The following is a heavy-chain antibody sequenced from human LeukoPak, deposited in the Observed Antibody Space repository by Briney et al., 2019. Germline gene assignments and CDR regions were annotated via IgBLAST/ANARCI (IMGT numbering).Heavy chain of an antibody. V-gene: IGHV3-21*01. CDR1: GFSFSSYS. CDR2: ISSSSTYI. CDR3: ARDFYLDYDVLTGYYDQ. D-gene: IGHD3-9*01. Sequence: PGGSLRLSCSASGFSFSSYSMTWVRQAPGKGLEWVSCISSSSTYIYFADSVKGRFTISRDNSKNSLYLQMNSLRAEDTAVYFCARDFYLDYDVLTGYYDQWGRGTLVTV. J-gene: IGHJ4*02.